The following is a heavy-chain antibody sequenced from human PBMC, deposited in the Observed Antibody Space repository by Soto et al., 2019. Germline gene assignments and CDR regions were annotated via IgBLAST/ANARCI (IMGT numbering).Heavy chain of an antibody. J-gene: IGHJ4*02. CDR2: FDWDEDK. V-gene: IGHV2-70*01. Sequence: SGTTLVNHTHTRTLTCSFSGVSLSTSGMCVSWIRQPPGKGLEWLALFDWDEDKYYRTSLKTRLTISKDPLQNQLVLTMTNMDPVDTATYFCSRSRISPPYFDFWGQEILVTVSS. CDR3: SRSRISPPYFDF. CDR1: GVSLSTSGMC.